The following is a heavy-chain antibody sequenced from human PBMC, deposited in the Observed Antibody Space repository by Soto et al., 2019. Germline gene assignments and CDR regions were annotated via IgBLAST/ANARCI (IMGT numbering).Heavy chain of an antibody. J-gene: IGHJ4*02. D-gene: IGHD5-12*01. CDR3: ARDRGYSGYPPFGPAWNFDY. CDR1: GFTFSSYS. CDR2: ISSSSSTI. Sequence: GGSLRLSCAASGFTFSSYSMNWVRQAPGKGLEWVSYISSSSSTIYYADSVKGRFTISRDNAKNSLYLQMNSLRDEDTAVYYCARDRGYSGYPPFGPAWNFDYWGQGTLVTVSS. V-gene: IGHV3-48*02.